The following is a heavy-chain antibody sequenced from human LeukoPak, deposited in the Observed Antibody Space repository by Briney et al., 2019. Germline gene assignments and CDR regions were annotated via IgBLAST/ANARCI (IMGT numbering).Heavy chain of an antibody. CDR2: ISSSSYI. D-gene: IGHD5-12*01. CDR3: ARDRSTPGYSGYDLDY. J-gene: IGHJ4*02. CDR1: GFTFSSYS. V-gene: IGHV3-21*01. Sequence: GGSLRLSCAASGFTFSSYSMNWVRQAPGKGLEWVSSISSSSYIYYADSVKGRFTISRDNAKNSLYLQMNSLRAEDTAVYYCARDRSTPGYSGYDLDYWGQGTLVTVSS.